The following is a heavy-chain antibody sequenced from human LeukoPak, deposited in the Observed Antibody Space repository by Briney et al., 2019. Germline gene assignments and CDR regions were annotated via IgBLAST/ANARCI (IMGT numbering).Heavy chain of an antibody. V-gene: IGHV3-48*02. CDR2: ISSSSSTI. CDR1: GFTFSSYS. Sequence: PGGSLRLSCAASGFTFSSYSMNWVRQAPGKGLEWVSYISSSSSTIYYADSVKGRFTISRDNAKNSLYLQMNSLRDEDTAVYYCTSVRADSSGHDIDYWGQGTLVTVSS. J-gene: IGHJ4*02. D-gene: IGHD3-22*01. CDR3: TSVRADSSGHDIDY.